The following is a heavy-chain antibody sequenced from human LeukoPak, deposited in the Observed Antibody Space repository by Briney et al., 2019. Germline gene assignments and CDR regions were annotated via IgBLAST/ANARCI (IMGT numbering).Heavy chain of an antibody. CDR1: GFTFSSYA. J-gene: IGHJ4*02. V-gene: IGHV3-23*01. CDR3: AKDRKWGNLGDY. Sequence: PGGSLRLSCAASGFTFSSYAMRWVRQAPGKGLDWVSAISGNGGSTYYADSVKGRFTISRDNSKNTLYVQMSSLRSEDTAVYYCAKDRKWGNLGDYWGQGTLVTVSS. D-gene: IGHD7-27*01. CDR2: ISGNGGST.